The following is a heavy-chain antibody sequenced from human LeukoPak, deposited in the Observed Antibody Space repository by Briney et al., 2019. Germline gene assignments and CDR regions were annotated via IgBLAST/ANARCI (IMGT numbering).Heavy chain of an antibody. J-gene: IGHJ6*02. CDR2: IYPGDSYT. Sequence: GESLKIFWKGSGYSFTSYWIGWVRKIPGKGLEGMGIIYPGDSYTRYSPSFQGQVTISADKSISTAYLQWSSLKASDTAKYYCARHANPKYDSSAVLYYYYGMDVWGQGTTVTVSS. D-gene: IGHD3-22*01. CDR1: GYSFTSYW. V-gene: IGHV5-51*01. CDR3: ARHANPKYDSSAVLYYYYGMDV.